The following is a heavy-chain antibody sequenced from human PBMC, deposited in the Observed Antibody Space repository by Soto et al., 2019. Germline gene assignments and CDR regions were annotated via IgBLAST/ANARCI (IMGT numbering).Heavy chain of an antibody. CDR3: ARAPGYGDFRGAFDI. V-gene: IGHV3-7*04. CDR1: GFTFSSYW. D-gene: IGHD4-17*01. Sequence: EVQLVESGGGLVQPGGSLRLSCAASGFTFSSYWMSWVRQAPGKGLEWVANIKQDGSEKYYVDSVKGRFTISRDNAKNSLYLQMNSRRAEDTAVYYCARAPGYGDFRGAFDIWGQGTMVTVSS. CDR2: IKQDGSEK. J-gene: IGHJ3*02.